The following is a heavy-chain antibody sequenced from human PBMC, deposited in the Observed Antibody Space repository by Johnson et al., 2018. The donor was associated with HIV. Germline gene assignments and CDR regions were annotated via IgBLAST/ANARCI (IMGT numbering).Heavy chain of an antibody. CDR2: ISSSGSTI. CDR1: GFTFSSYA. D-gene: IGHD1-14*01. V-gene: IGHV3-48*01. Sequence: VQLVESGGGVVQPGGSLRLSCAASGFTFSSYAMSWVRQAPGKGLEWVSYISSSGSTIYYADSVKGRFTISRENAKNSLYLQMNSLRAEDTAVYYCARASAVFDAFDIWGQGTMVTVSS. CDR3: ARASAVFDAFDI. J-gene: IGHJ3*02.